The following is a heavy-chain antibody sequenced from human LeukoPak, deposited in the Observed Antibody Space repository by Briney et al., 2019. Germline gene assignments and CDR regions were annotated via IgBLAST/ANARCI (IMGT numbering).Heavy chain of an antibody. Sequence: GASVKVSCKASGYTFTRYGISWVRQAPGQGLEWMGGIIPIFGTANYAQKFQGRVTITADESTSTAYMELSSLRSEDTAVYYCARVVVITTEAFDIWGQGTMVTVSS. CDR1: GYTFTRYG. CDR2: IIPIFGTA. V-gene: IGHV1-69*13. J-gene: IGHJ3*02. CDR3: ARVVVITTEAFDI. D-gene: IGHD3-22*01.